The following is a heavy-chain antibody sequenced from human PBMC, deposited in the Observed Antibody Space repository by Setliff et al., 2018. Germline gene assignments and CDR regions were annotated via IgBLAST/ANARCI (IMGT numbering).Heavy chain of an antibody. CDR2: TIPFFGTT. CDR3: AREGVDTRSSTDYRYYMDV. CDR1: GGTFNNYG. J-gene: IGHJ6*03. Sequence: SVKVSCKASGGTFNNYGVTWVRQAPGQGLEWMGGTIPFFGTTNYAQKFQGRVTMTTDTSTSTAYMELRSLRSDDTAVYYCAREGVDTRSSTDYRYYMDVWGQGTTVTVSS. V-gene: IGHV1-69*05. D-gene: IGHD5-18*01.